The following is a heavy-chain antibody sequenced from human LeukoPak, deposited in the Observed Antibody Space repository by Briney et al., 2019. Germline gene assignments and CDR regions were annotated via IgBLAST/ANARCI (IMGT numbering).Heavy chain of an antibody. V-gene: IGHV3-30-3*01. Sequence: GRSLRLSCAASGFTFSSYAMHWVRQAPGKWLEWVAVISYDGSNKYYADSVKGRFTISRDNSKNTLYLQMNSLRAEDTAVYYCARDQYYDILSSRKHAFDIWGQGIMVTVSS. CDR1: GFTFSSYA. CDR2: ISYDGSNK. D-gene: IGHD3-9*01. CDR3: ARDQYYDILSSRKHAFDI. J-gene: IGHJ3*02.